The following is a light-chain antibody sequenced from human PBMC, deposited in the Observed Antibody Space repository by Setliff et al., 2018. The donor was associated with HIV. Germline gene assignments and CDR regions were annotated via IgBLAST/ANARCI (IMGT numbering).Light chain of an antibody. Sequence: QSALTQPASVSGSAGQSITISCTGTSSDVGGYNYVSWYQQHPGKAPKLIIYGVGNRPSGVSNRFSGSKSGNTASLTISGLRTEDEGDYYCSSYAITNTLPFGTGTKVTVL. CDR3: SSYAITNTLP. V-gene: IGLV2-14*01. CDR2: GVG. CDR1: SSDVGGYNY. J-gene: IGLJ1*01.